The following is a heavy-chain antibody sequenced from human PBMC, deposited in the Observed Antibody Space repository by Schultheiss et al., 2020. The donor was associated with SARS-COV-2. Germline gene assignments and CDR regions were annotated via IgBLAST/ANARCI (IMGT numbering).Heavy chain of an antibody. D-gene: IGHD5-24*01. Sequence: SETLSLTCTVSGGSIRSGGYYWSWIRQPPGKGLEWIGYIYSSGSTNYNPFLRSRLTMSVDTSKNQFSVRLSSVTAADTAVYYSARVRDDYNDYDIFDCWGQGTLVTVSS. CDR1: GGSIRSGGYY. CDR3: ARVRDDYNDYDIFDC. J-gene: IGHJ4*02. CDR2: IYSSGST. V-gene: IGHV4-31*03.